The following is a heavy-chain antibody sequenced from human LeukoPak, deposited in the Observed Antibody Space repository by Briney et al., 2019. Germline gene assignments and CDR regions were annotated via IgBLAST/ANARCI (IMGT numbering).Heavy chain of an antibody. D-gene: IGHD2-15*01. CDR2: ITTSDGNT. CDR1: GFTFSSYT. V-gene: IGHV3-23*01. J-gene: IGHJ6*02. CDR3: ARDRGCSGGSCYSYYYGMDV. Sequence: GGSLRLSCAASGFTFSSYTMSWVRQAPGKGLEWVSTITTSDGNTYYADSVKGRFTISRDNSKNTLYLQMNSLRAEDTAVYYCARDRGCSGGSCYSYYYGMDVWGQGTTVTVSS.